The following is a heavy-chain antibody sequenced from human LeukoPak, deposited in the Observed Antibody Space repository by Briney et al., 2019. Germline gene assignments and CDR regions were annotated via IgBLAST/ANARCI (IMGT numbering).Heavy chain of an antibody. J-gene: IGHJ4*02. CDR1: GFTFSNYA. CDR2: VSYDGSIQ. D-gene: IGHD3-10*01. CDR3: ARDSTYYYDSGSSGPHYFAY. V-gene: IGHV3-30*10. Sequence: GGSLRLSCAASGFTFSNYAMHWVRQAPGKGPEWVAVVSYDGSIQYHTDSVKGRFTISRDNSKNTLFLQMNSLSAGDTAVYYCARDSTYYYDSGSSGPHYFAYWDQGTLVTVSS.